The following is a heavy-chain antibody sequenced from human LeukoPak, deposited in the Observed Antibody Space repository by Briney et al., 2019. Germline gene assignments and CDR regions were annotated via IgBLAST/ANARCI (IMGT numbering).Heavy chain of an antibody. Sequence: GGSLRLACAASGLTSSDFYMRWVRHAPGKGGDWGSYISSSGSTISYAGSVKGRFTISRDNAKNSLHLQMNSLRAEDTAVYYCASQSYDFWSGYWTGFDYWGQGTLVTVSS. V-gene: IGHV3-11*01. CDR3: ASQSYDFWSGYWTGFDY. J-gene: IGHJ4*02. CDR1: GLTSSDFY. CDR2: ISSSGSTI. D-gene: IGHD3-3*01.